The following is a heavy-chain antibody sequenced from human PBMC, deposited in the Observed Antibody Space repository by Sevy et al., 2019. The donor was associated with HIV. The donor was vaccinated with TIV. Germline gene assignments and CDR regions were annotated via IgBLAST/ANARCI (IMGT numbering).Heavy chain of an antibody. CDR3: ARLDWGLGAFDI. CDR1: GYSISSGYY. D-gene: IGHD3-9*01. J-gene: IGHJ3*02. V-gene: IGHV4-38-2*01. CDR2: IYHSGST. Sequence: SETQSLTCAVSGYSISSGYYWGWIRQPPGKGLEWIGSIYHSGSTYYNPSLKSRVTISVDTSKNQFSLKLSSVTAADTAVYYCARLDWGLGAFDIWGQGTMVTVSS.